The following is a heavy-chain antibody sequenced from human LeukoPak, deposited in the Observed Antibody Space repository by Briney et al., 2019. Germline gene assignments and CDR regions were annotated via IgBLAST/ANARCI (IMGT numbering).Heavy chain of an antibody. D-gene: IGHD1-7*01. V-gene: IGHV4-61*09. J-gene: IGHJ4*02. Sequence: PSETLSLTCTVSGGSITRGGYFWSWIRQPAGKGLEWIGHMDTIGIITYDPSLKSRVAISADTSKHQISLRLSSVTAADTAVYYCARDRPDLSGTPSFFDSWGQGTLVTVAS. CDR1: GGSITRGGYF. CDR3: ARDRPDLSGTPSFFDS. CDR2: MDTIGII.